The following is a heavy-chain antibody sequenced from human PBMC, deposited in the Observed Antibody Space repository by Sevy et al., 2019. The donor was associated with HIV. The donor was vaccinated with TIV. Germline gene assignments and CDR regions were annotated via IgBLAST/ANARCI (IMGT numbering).Heavy chain of an antibody. J-gene: IGHJ6*02. D-gene: IGHD6-13*01. V-gene: IGHV4-31*03. CDR3: ARDRHQLVHPLCSGMDV. CDR2: IYYSGST. CDR1: GGSISSGGYY. Sequence: SETLSLTCTVSGGSISSGGYYWSWIRQHPGKGLEWIGCIYYSGSTYYNPSLKSRISIFVDTSKKQFSLNLTSAIAADTAVYYCARDRHQLVHPLCSGMDVWGLGITVTVSS.